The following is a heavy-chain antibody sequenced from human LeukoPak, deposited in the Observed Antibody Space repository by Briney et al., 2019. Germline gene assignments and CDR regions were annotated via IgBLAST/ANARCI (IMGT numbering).Heavy chain of an antibody. Sequence: SETLSLTCAVSGGSISSGGYSWSWIRQPPGKGLEWIGYIYHSGSTYYNPSLKSRVTISVDRSKNQFSLKLSSVTAADTAVYYCASPTVDTAMVEDYWGQGTLVTVSS. CDR1: GGSISSGGYS. J-gene: IGHJ4*02. D-gene: IGHD5-18*01. V-gene: IGHV4-30-2*01. CDR3: ASPTVDTAMVEDY. CDR2: IYHSGST.